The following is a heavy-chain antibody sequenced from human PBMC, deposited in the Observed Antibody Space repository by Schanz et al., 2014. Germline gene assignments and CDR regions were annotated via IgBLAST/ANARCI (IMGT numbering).Heavy chain of an antibody. CDR3: YGMDV. J-gene: IGHJ6*02. CDR1: GGSISSGGYS. Sequence: QVQLQESGPGLVKPSQTLSLTCAVSGGSISSGGYSWSWIRQPPGKGLEWIGYIFFRGSTYYNPSLKSGVTISTDTSKNQFSLRLTSGPAADTAVYYCYGMDVWGQGTTVTVSS. V-gene: IGHV4-30-4*07. CDR2: IFFRGST.